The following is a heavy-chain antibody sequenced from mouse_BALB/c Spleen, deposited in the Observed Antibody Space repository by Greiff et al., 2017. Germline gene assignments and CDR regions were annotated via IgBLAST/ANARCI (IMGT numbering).Heavy chain of an antibody. CDR1: GFSLTSYG. J-gene: IGHJ4*01. CDR3: ARNPYYDPYAMDY. D-gene: IGHD2-4*01. CDR2: IWSGGST. Sequence: QVQLQQSGPGLVQPSQSLSITCTVSGFSLTSYGVHWVRQSPGKGLEWLGVIWSGGSTDYNAAFISRLSISKDNSKSQVFFKMYSLQADDTAIYYCARNPYYDPYAMDYWGQGTSVTVSS. V-gene: IGHV2-4-1*01.